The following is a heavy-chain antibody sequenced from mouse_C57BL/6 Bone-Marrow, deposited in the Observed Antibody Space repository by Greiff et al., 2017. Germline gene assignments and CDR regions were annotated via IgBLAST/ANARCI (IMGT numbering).Heavy chain of an antibody. CDR2: IDPEDGET. D-gene: IGHD1-1*01. V-gene: IGHV14-2*01. J-gene: IGHJ3*01. Sequence: EVQLQQSGAELVKPGASVKLSCTASGFNIKDYYMHWVKQRTEQGLEWIGRIDPEDGETKYAPKFQGKATIPADTSSNTAYLQLSSLTSEDTAVYYCALYYGSSYGVAYWGQGTLVTVSA. CDR3: ALYYGSSYGVAY. CDR1: GFNIKDYY.